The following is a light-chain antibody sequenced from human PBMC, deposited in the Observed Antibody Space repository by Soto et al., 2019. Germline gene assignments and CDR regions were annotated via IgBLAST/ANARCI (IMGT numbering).Light chain of an antibody. V-gene: IGKV3-11*01. Sequence: EIVLTQSPATLSLSPGERATLSCRASQSVSTYLVWYQHKPGQAPRLLIYDASNRATGISTRFSGSGSRTDFTLTIRSLEPEDSAVYYCQQRSNWPPLTFGGGTKVEIK. CDR2: DAS. CDR1: QSVSTY. J-gene: IGKJ4*01. CDR3: QQRSNWPPLT.